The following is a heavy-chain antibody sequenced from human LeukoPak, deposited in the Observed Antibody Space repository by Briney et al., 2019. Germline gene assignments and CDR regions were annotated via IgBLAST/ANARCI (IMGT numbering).Heavy chain of an antibody. V-gene: IGHV1-46*01. D-gene: IGHD3-3*01. CDR2: INPSGGST. CDR1: GYTFTSYY. CDR3: ARLSRDYDFWSGLDY. J-gene: IGHJ4*02. Sequence: ASVKVSCKASGYTFTSYYMHWVRQAPGQGLGWMGIINPSGGSTSYAQKFQGRVTMTRDTSTSTVYMELSSLRSEDTAVYYCARLSRDYDFWSGLDYWGQGTLVTVSS.